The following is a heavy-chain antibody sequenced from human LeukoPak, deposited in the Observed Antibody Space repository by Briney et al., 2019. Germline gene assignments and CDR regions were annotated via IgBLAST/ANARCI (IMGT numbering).Heavy chain of an antibody. V-gene: IGHV5-51*01. Sequence: SGESLKISCKGSGYSFTSYWIGWVRQMPGKGLEWMGIIYPGDSDTRYSPSFQGQVTISADKSIGTAYLQWSSLKASDTAMYYCACQYYYGSGSYYYFDYWGQGTLVTVSS. D-gene: IGHD3-10*01. J-gene: IGHJ4*02. CDR3: ACQYYYGSGSYYYFDY. CDR2: IYPGDSDT. CDR1: GYSFTSYW.